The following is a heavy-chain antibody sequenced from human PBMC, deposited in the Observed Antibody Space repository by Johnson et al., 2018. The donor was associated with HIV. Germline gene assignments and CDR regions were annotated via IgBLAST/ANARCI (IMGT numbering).Heavy chain of an antibody. CDR2: INWNGDNT. V-gene: IGHV3-20*04. CDR3: VRGDYDRSDAFDI. D-gene: IGHD3-22*01. Sequence: VQVVESGGGVVQPGRSLRLSCAASGFTFDDYAMSWVRQAPGKGLEWVSGINWNGDNTGYADSVKGRFTISRDSAKNSLYLQMNSLRAEDTALYYCVRGDYDRSDAFDIWGQGTMVTVSS. J-gene: IGHJ3*02. CDR1: GFTFDDYA.